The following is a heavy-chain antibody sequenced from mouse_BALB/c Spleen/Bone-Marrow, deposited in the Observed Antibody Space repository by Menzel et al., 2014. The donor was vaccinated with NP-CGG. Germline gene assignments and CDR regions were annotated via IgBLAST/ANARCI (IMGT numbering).Heavy chain of an antibody. Sequence: EVKLVESGGGLVQPGGSLRLSCATSGFTFTDYYMSWVRQPPGKALEWSGFIRNKANGYTTEYSASVKGRFTISRDNSLSILYLQMNTLRAEDSATYYCARDEGLVRFAYWGQGTPVTVSA. J-gene: IGHJ3*01. D-gene: IGHD2-3*01. CDR3: ARDEGLVRFAY. CDR2: IRNKANGYTT. CDR1: GFTFTDYY. V-gene: IGHV7-3*02.